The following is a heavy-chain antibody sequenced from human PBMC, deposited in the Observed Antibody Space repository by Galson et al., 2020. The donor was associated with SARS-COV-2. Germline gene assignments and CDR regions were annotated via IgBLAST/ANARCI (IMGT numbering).Heavy chain of an antibody. CDR3: ARTDTIEYYYGSGTEPLVDC. V-gene: IGHV1-18*01. D-gene: IGHD3-10*01. CDR1: GYTFTSYG. J-gene: IGHJ4*02. Sequence: ASVQVSSKASGYTFTSYGISWVRQAPGQRLEWMGWISAYNDNTKYAQNLQGRVTMTTDTSTATAYMELRSLRSDDTAVFDCARTDTIEYYYGSGTEPLVDCWGQGTLVTVSS. CDR2: ISAYNDNT.